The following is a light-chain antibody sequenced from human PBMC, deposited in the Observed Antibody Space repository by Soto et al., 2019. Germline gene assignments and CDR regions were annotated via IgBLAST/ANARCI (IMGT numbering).Light chain of an antibody. CDR1: SSDVGSNT. V-gene: IGLV1-44*01. CDR2: SND. J-gene: IGLJ1*01. CDR3: ATWDDSLFGHV. Sequence: VMTQPPSASATPGQRVTISCSGRSSDVGSNTVNWYQQFPGAAPKLLIYSNDQRPSGVPDRFSASKSGTSASLAISGLQSEDEADYYCATWDDSLFGHVFGTGTKVTVL.